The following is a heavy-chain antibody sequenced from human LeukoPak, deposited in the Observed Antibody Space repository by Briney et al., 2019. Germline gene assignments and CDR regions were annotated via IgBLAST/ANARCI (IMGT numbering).Heavy chain of an antibody. J-gene: IGHJ4*02. Sequence: GGSLRLSCAASGFRFSNYWMTWVRQAPGKGLEWVANIKEDGSEKYYVDSVKGRFTISKDNAQNSLYLQMNSLRVEDTAVYYCARDETRRFDYWGQGPLVTVSS. CDR1: GFRFSNYW. CDR2: IKEDGSEK. CDR3: ARDETRRFDY. V-gene: IGHV3-7*01.